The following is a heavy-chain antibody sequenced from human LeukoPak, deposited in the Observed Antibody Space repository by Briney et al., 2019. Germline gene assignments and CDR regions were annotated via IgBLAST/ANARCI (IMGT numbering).Heavy chain of an antibody. V-gene: IGHV4-59*01. J-gene: IGHJ4*02. D-gene: IGHD3-16*01. Sequence: PSETLSLTCTVSGGSISPYYWSWIRQPPRKGLEWIGNIYYTGSTNYNPSLKSRVTISVDTSKNQFSLKLSSVPAADTALFYCVRGKLGFDRWGQGTLVTVSS. CDR3: VRGKLGFDR. CDR1: GGSISPYY. CDR2: IYYTGST.